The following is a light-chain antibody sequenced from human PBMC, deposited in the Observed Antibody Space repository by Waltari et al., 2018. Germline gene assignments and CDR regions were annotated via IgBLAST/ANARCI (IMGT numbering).Light chain of an antibody. CDR2: TYN. J-gene: IGLJ3*02. V-gene: IGLV1-44*01. CDR3: TSWDESLNGWV. CDR1: SSNIGNKV. Sequence: SVLLQPPSASGTPGQRVTISCSGSSSNIGNKVVNWYQQVPGTAPKLHIYTYNGRPSGVPDRFSGSKSGTSASLAINGLQSEDEADYYCTSWDESLNGWVIGGGTKLTVL.